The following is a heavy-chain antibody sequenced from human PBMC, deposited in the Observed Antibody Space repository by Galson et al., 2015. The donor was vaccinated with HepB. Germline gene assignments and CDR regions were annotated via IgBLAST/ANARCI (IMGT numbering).Heavy chain of an antibody. Sequence: SVKVSCKASGGTFSSYAISWVRQAPGQGLEWMGRITPILGIANYAQKFQGRVTITADKSTSTAYMELSSLRSEDTAVYYCARGLADWNDGVDRNGFDYWGQGTLVTVSS. V-gene: IGHV1-69*04. CDR2: ITPILGIA. J-gene: IGHJ4*02. D-gene: IGHD1-1*01. CDR1: GGTFSSYA. CDR3: ARGLADWNDGVDRNGFDY.